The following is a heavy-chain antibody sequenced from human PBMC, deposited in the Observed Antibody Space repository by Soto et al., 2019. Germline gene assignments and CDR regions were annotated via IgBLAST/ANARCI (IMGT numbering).Heavy chain of an antibody. CDR2: IAAANGKT. J-gene: IGHJ4*02. CDR3: ARGNVGYDYGFFEF. CDR1: GFILSTFA. V-gene: IGHV1-3*01. D-gene: IGHD5-12*01. Sequence: QVQLVQSGAEVKKSGASVRVSCETSGFILSTFAMHWVRQAPGQSPEWMGWIAAANGKTEYSQKFQGRVTLTADTSASTVYMDLTGLAYDDSGVYYCARGNVGYDYGFFEFWGQGTLVTVSS.